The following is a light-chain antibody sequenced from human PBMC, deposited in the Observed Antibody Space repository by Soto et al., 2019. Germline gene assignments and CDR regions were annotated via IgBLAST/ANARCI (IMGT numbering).Light chain of an antibody. CDR2: DAS. CDR1: QSVSSY. V-gene: IGKV3-11*01. Sequence: EIVLTQSAATLSLSPGERATLSCRASQSVSSYLAWYQQKPGQAPRLLIYDASNRATGIPARFSGSGSGTDFTLTISSLEPGDFAVYYCQQRSNWSFTFGPGTKVDIK. CDR3: QQRSNWSFT. J-gene: IGKJ3*01.